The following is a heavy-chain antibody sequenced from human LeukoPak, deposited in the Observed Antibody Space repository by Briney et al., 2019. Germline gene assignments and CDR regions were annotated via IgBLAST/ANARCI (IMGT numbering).Heavy chain of an antibody. CDR1: GGTFSSYA. V-gene: IGHV1-69*13. Sequence: ASVEVSCKASGGTFSSYAISWVRQAPGQGLEWMGGIIPIFGTANYAQKFQGRVTITADESTSTAYMELSSLRSEDTAVYYCARDGEYYYGSGSSAPPMDVWGKGTTVTVSS. J-gene: IGHJ6*04. CDR2: IIPIFGTA. D-gene: IGHD3-10*01. CDR3: ARDGEYYYGSGSSAPPMDV.